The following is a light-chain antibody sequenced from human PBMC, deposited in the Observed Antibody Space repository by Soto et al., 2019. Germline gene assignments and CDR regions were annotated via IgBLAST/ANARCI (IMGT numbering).Light chain of an antibody. CDR3: QHYNSYSEA. Sequence: DIQVTQSPSTLPGSLGDRVTITCRASQTISSSLAWYQQKPGKAPKLLIYKASTLKSGVPSRFRGSGSGTEFTLTISSLPPDDFETYYCQHYNSYSEAFGQGTKV. V-gene: IGKV1-5*03. CDR1: QTISSS. J-gene: IGKJ1*01. CDR2: KAS.